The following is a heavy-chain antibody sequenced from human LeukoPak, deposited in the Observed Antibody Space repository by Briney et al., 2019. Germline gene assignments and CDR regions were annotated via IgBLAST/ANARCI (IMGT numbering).Heavy chain of an antibody. Sequence: GASVKASCKASGGTFSSYAISWVRQAPGQGLEWMGGIIPIFGTANYAQKFQGRVTITADESTSTAYMELSSLRSEDTAVYYCARGVVVVPAATSPYYFDYWGQGTLVTVSS. CDR3: ARGVVVVPAATSPYYFDY. CDR2: IIPIFGTA. J-gene: IGHJ4*02. D-gene: IGHD2-2*01. V-gene: IGHV1-69*13. CDR1: GGTFSSYA.